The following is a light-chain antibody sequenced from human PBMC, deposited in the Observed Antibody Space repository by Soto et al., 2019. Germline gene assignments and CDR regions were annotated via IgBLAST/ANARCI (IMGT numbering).Light chain of an antibody. CDR3: HQSGDSPT. Sequence: EIVLTQSTGTLSLSPGERATLYCSSSQTVNANFLAWYQQKPGQAPRLLIYGVSNRAPGIPDRFSGSGSGTDIALTISRLEPEDFAVYYCHQSGDSPTFGQGTKVDIK. J-gene: IGKJ1*01. CDR1: QTVNANF. V-gene: IGKV3-20*01. CDR2: GVS.